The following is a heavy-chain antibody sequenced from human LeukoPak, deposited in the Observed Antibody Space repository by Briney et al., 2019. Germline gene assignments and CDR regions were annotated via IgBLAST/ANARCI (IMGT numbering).Heavy chain of an antibody. V-gene: IGHV3-30*02. Sequence: PGGSLRLSCAASGFTFSSYSMHWVRQAPGKGLEWVAFIRYDGSNKYYADSVRGRFTISRDNSKNTLYLQMNSLRAEDTAVYYCARALSTVTEFDYWGQGTLVTVSS. CDR2: IRYDGSNK. CDR3: ARALSTVTEFDY. J-gene: IGHJ4*02. CDR1: GFTFSSYS. D-gene: IGHD4-17*01.